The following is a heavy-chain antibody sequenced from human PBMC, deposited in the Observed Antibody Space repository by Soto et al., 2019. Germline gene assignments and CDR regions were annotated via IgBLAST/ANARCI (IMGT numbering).Heavy chain of an antibody. CDR1: GGSISSSSYY. J-gene: IGHJ4*02. CDR2: FYYSATT. Sequence: QLQLQESGPGLVEPSETLSLTCTVSGGSISSSSYYWGWIRQPPGKGLEWIGSFYYSATTYYNPSLKSRVTISVDTSKNQFSLKLSSVTAADTAVYYCARHRGYYDILTGYYTELNFDYWGQGTLVTVSS. D-gene: IGHD3-9*01. V-gene: IGHV4-39*01. CDR3: ARHRGYYDILTGYYTELNFDY.